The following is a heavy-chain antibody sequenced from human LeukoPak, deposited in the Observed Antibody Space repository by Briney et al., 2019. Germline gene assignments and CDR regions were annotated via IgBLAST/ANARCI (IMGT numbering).Heavy chain of an antibody. CDR2: ISAYNGNT. CDR3: ARLRASIKENAFDI. CDR1: GYTFTSYG. Sequence: GASVKVSCKASGYTFTSYGISWVRQAPGQGLEWMGWISAYNGNTNYAQKLQGRVTMTTDTSTSTAYMELRSLRSDDTAVYYCARLRASIKENAFDIWGQGTMVTVSS. V-gene: IGHV1-18*01. D-gene: IGHD3-10*01. J-gene: IGHJ3*02.